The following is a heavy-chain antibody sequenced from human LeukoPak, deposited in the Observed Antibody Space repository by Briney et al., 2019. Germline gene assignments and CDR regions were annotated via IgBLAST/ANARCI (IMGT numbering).Heavy chain of an antibody. J-gene: IGHJ5*02. V-gene: IGHV3-23*01. CDR1: GFTFSSYA. Sequence: GGSLRLSCAASGFTFSSYAMSWVRQAPGKGLEWVSAISGSGGSTYYADSVKGRFTISRDNSKNTLYLQMNSLRAEDTAVYYCANWADYYDSSPLGWFDPWGQGTLVTVSS. CDR2: ISGSGGST. CDR3: ANWADYYDSSPLGWFDP. D-gene: IGHD3-22*01.